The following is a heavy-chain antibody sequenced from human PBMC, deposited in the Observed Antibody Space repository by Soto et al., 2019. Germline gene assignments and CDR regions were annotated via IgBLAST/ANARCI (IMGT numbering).Heavy chain of an antibody. V-gene: IGHV3-30*03. CDR2: ISYDGSNK. CDR1: GFTFSSYG. CDR3: ARSRNYDILTGPFDY. D-gene: IGHD3-9*01. Sequence: GGSLRLSCAASGFTFSSYGMHWVRQAPGKGLEWVAVISYDGSNKYYADSVKGRFTISRDNSKNTLYLQMNSLRAEDTAVYYCARSRNYDILTGPFDYWGQGTLVTVSS. J-gene: IGHJ4*02.